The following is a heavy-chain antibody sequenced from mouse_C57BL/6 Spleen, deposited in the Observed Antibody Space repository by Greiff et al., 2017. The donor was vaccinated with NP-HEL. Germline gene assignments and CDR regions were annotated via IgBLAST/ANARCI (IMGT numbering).Heavy chain of an antibody. Sequence: EVKLQESGPGLVKPSQSLSLTCSVTGYSITSGYYWNWIRQFPGNKLEWMGYISYDGSNNYNPSLKNRISITRDTSKNQFFLKLNSVTTEDTATYYCARDGGTFDYRGQGTTLTVSS. D-gene: IGHD3-3*01. CDR3: ARDGGTFDY. J-gene: IGHJ2*01. CDR2: ISYDGSN. V-gene: IGHV3-6*01. CDR1: GYSITSGYY.